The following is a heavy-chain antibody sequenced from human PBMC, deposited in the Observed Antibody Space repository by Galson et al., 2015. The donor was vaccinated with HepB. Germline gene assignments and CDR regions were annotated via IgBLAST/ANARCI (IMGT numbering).Heavy chain of an antibody. J-gene: IGHJ4*03. V-gene: IGHV1-2*02. Sequence: SVKVSCKASGDTFTGYAMRWVRQAPGQGLEWMGWINPNIGTTNYAQKFQGRVTMTADASMSTAYMELSSLRSEDTAVYYCASIRGVPAAFCHHMDYWGKGTLVTVSS. D-gene: IGHD2-2*01. CDR2: INPNIGTT. CDR3: ASIRGVPAAFCHHMDY. CDR1: GDTFTGYA.